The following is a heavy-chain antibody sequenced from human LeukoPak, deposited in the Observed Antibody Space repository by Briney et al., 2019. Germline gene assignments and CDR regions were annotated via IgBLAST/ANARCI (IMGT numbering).Heavy chain of an antibody. D-gene: IGHD3-10*01. CDR1: GFTFSTHG. J-gene: IGHJ3*02. V-gene: IGHV3-21*01. CDR2: IDTTTSYK. Sequence: GGSLRLSCAASGFTFSTHGMNWVRQAPGKGLEWVSFIDTTTSYKYYADSVKGRFTISRDNAKNSLYLQMNSLRADDTALYYCARGRSITILRGVAISDGFDIWGQGTMVTVSS. CDR3: ARGRSITILRGVAISDGFDI.